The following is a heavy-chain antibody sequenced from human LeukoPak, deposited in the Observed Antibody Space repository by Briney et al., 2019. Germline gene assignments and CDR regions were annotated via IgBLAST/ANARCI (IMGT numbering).Heavy chain of an antibody. CDR1: GFTFSSYE. D-gene: IGHD5/OR15-5a*01. J-gene: IGHJ6*03. Sequence: PGGSLTLSCAASGFTFSSYEMNWVRRAPGKGLEWVSYISSSGSTIYYADSVKGRFTISRDNAKNSLYLQMNSLRDDDTAVYYCAREMSPYYYYYMDVWGKGTTVTISS. CDR3: AREMSPYYYYYMDV. V-gene: IGHV3-48*03. CDR2: ISSSGSTI.